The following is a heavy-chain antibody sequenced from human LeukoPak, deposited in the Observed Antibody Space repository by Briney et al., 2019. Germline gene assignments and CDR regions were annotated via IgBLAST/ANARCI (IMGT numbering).Heavy chain of an antibody. D-gene: IGHD5-12*01. CDR3: AKTKLSGYDPGDY. Sequence: PGGSLRLSCAASGFTFSDYYMSWIRQAPGKGLEWVSYISSSGSTIYYADSVKGRFTISRDIAKNSLYLQMNSLRAEDTAVYYCAKTKLSGYDPGDYWGQGTLVTVSS. J-gene: IGHJ4*02. CDR1: GFTFSDYY. CDR2: ISSSGSTI. V-gene: IGHV3-11*01.